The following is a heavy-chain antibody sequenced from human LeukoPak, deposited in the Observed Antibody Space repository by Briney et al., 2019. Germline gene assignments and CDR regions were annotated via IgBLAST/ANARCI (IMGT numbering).Heavy chain of an antibody. CDR1: GFTFSSYA. J-gene: IGHJ4*02. CDR2: ISYDGSNK. D-gene: IGHD3-22*01. Sequence: GRCLRLSCAASGFTFSSYAMHWVRQAPGKGLEWVAVISYDGSNKYYADSVKGRFTISRDNSKNTLYLQMNSLRAEDTAVYYCARGGGYNPYYFDYWGQGTLVTVSS. V-gene: IGHV3-30-3*01. CDR3: ARGGGYNPYYFDY.